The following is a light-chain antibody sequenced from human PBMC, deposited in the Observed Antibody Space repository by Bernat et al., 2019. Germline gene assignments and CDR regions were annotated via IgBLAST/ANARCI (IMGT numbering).Light chain of an antibody. J-gene: IGLJ1*01. CDR3: LSYAGRDTIYV. Sequence: QSALTQPRSVSGSPGQSVTISCTVTSSYVGNSKYVSWYQQHPGKAPKLIIYDVTKRPSGVPDRFSGATPGITASLTISGLQAEDDADYYCLSYAGRDTIYVFGSGTKVTVL. CDR1: SSYVGNSKY. V-gene: IGLV2-11*01. CDR2: DVT.